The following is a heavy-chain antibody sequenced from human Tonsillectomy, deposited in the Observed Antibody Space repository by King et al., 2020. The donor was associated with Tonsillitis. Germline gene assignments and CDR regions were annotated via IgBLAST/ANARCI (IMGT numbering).Heavy chain of an antibody. CDR3: VKATSITILDRFAY. Sequence: VQLVESGGGLVQPGGSLRLSCSASGFTFSSYAMHWVRQAPGKGLEYVSAISSNGGSTYYPDSVKARFTISRDNSKNTLYLQMVSLRAEDTAVYYCVKATSITILDRFAYWGQGTLVTVSS. D-gene: IGHD3-3*01. CDR2: ISSNGGST. CDR1: GFTFSSYA. V-gene: IGHV3-64D*06. J-gene: IGHJ4*02.